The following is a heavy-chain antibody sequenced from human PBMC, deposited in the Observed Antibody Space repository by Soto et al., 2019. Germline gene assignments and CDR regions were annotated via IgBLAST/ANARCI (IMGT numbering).Heavy chain of an antibody. CDR3: ARDFRVHIQGYYPSDAFDI. D-gene: IGHD3-3*01. CDR1: GFTFSSYG. Sequence: GGSLRLSCAASGFTFSSYGMHWVRQAPGKGLEWVAVIWYDGSNKYYADSVKGRFTISRDNSKNTLYLQMNSLRAEDTAVYYCARDFRVHIQGYYPSDAFDIWGQGTMVTVSS. CDR2: IWYDGSNK. V-gene: IGHV3-33*01. J-gene: IGHJ3*02.